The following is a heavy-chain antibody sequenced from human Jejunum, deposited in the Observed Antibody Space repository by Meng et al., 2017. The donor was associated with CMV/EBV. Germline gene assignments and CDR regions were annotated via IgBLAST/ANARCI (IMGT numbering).Heavy chain of an antibody. J-gene: IGHJ6*02. V-gene: IGHV3-30*14. CDR1: GFIFTTSA. CDR2: ISHDGNVR. Sequence: SCASSGFIFTTSAINWVRQAPGRGLEWVALISHDGNVRYYADSVRARFTISRDTSKNTVFLHMNNLRVDDTAVYYCARADLHTHMDVWGQGTTVTVSS. CDR3: ARADLHTHMDV.